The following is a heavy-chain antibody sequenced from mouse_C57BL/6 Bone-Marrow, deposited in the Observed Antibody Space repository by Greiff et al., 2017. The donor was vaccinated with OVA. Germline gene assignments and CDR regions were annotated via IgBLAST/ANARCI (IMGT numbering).Heavy chain of an antibody. CDR3: ARSNYGSSCDWYFDV. CDR2: IYPGDGDT. CDR1: GYAFSSSW. V-gene: IGHV1-82*01. D-gene: IGHD1-1*01. J-gene: IGHJ1*03. Sequence: QVQLQQSGPELVKPGASVKISCKASGYAFSSSWMNWVKQRPGKGLEWIGRIYPGDGDTNYNGKFKGKATLTADKSSSTAYMQLSSLTSEDSAVYFCARSNYGSSCDWYFDVWGTGTTVTVSS.